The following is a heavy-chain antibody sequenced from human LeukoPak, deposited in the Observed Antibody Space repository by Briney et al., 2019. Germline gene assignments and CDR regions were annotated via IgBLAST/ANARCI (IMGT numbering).Heavy chain of an antibody. CDR3: ARVSFGPASEWFDP. CDR2: FYSGGTT. Sequence: GGSLRLSCAASEFNVRSKYMSWVRQAPGKGLECVSVFYSGGTTAYADSVKGRFTVSIDNSNNTLYLQMNSLRAEDTAVYYCARVSFGPASEWFDPWGQGTLVTVSS. CDR1: EFNVRSKY. D-gene: IGHD3/OR15-3a*01. V-gene: IGHV3-53*01. J-gene: IGHJ5*02.